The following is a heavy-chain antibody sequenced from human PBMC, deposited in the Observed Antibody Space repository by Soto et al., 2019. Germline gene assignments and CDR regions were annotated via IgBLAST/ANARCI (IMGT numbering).Heavy chain of an antibody. J-gene: IGHJ6*02. CDR2: INTYNGNT. V-gene: IGHV1-18*01. CDR3: AMVDVYVTPSPQDV. D-gene: IGHD2-8*01. CDR1: GYSFTRYG. Sequence: QVQLLQSRAEVKNPGASVKVACKASGYSFTRYGIAWARQAPVQWLEWMGWINTYNGNTNYAQNLQGRVTLTTDTSTSTAYMELTSLRSNDTAIYYCAMVDVYVTPSPQDVWGQGTTVIVSS.